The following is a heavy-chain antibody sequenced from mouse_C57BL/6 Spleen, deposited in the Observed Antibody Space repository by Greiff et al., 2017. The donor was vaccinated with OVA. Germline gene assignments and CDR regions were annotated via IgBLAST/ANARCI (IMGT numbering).Heavy chain of an antibody. CDR1: GYTFTSYW. V-gene: IGHV1-53*01. D-gene: IGHD1-1*01. CDR3: AREAIYYYGSSYLAWFAY. Sequence: QVQLQQPGTELVKPGASVKLSCKASGYTFTSYWMHWVKQRPGQGLEWIGNINPSNGGTNYNEKFKSKATLTVDKSSSTAYMQLSSLTSEDSAVDYCAREAIYYYGSSYLAWFAYWGQGTLVTVSA. J-gene: IGHJ3*01. CDR2: INPSNGGT.